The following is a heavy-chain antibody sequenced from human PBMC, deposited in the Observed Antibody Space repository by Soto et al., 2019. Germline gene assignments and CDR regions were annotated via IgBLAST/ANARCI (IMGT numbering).Heavy chain of an antibody. D-gene: IGHD3-9*01. CDR2: IWYDGSNK. V-gene: IGHV3-33*01. CDR1: GFTFSSYG. Sequence: GGSLRLSCAASGFTFSSYGMHWVRQAPGKGLEWVAVIWYDGSNKYYADSVKGRFTISRDNSKNTLYLQMNSLRAEDTAVYYCARNIGKPPFDWGSHYYYYGMDVWGQGTTVTVSS. CDR3: ARNIGKPPFDWGSHYYYYGMDV. J-gene: IGHJ6*02.